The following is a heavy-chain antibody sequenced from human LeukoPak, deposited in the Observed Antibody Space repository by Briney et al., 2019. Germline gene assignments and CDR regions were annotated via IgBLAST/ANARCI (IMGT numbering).Heavy chain of an antibody. J-gene: IGHJ4*02. D-gene: IGHD3-22*01. CDR1: AYTFTSYD. CDR2: MNPNSGNT. Sequence: ASVKVSCKASAYTFTSYDINWVRQATGQGLEWMGWMNPNSGNTGYAQKFQGRVTMTRNTSISTAYMELSSLRSEDTAVYYCASLLVDSSGYYNWGQGTLVTVSS. V-gene: IGHV1-8*01. CDR3: ASLLVDSSGYYN.